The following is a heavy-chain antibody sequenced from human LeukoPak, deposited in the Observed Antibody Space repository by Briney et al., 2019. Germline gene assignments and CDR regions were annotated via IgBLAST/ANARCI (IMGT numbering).Heavy chain of an antibody. J-gene: IGHJ5*02. CDR1: GFTFSSYA. V-gene: IGHV3-30-3*01. D-gene: IGHD4-17*01. Sequence: QPGRSLRLSCAASGFTFSSYAMHWVRQAPGKGLEWVAVISYDGTNKYYADSVKGRFTISRDNPKNTLYLQMNSLRGENKAVYYCARSDYGDYVAWGQGTLVTVSS. CDR3: ARSDYGDYVA. CDR2: ISYDGTNK.